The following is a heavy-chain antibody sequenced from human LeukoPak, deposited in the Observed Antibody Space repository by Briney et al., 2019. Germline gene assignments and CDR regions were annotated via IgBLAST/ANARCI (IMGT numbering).Heavy chain of an antibody. CDR1: GFTFSNYG. V-gene: IGHV4/OR15-8*01. J-gene: IGHJ4*02. CDR2: IYHSGST. CDR3: ATFRYSSGRDY. Sequence: LRLSCVASGFTFSNYGMHWVRQPPGKGLEWIGEIYHSGSTNYNPSLKSRVTISVDKSKNQFSLKLSSVTAADTAVYYCATFRYSSGRDYWGQGTLVTVSS. D-gene: IGHD6-19*01.